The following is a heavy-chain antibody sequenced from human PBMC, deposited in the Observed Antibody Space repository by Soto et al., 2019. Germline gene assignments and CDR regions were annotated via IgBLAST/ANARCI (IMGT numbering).Heavy chain of an antibody. Sequence: EVQLVESGGGLVQPGGSLRLSCAASGFTFSSYWMHWVRQAPGQGLVWVSRINSDGSSTSYADSVKGRFTISRDNAKNTLYLQMNSLRAEDTAVYYCARDVGSLCGWFDPWGQGTLVTVSS. CDR2: INSDGSST. V-gene: IGHV3-74*01. J-gene: IGHJ5*02. D-gene: IGHD1-26*01. CDR1: GFTFSSYW. CDR3: ARDVGSLCGWFDP.